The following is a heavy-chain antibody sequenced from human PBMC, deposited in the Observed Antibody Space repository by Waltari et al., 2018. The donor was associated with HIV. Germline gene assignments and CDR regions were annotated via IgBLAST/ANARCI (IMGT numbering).Heavy chain of an antibody. CDR3: AKGGSHLTIFEAWFDS. V-gene: IGHV3-9*01. CDR1: GFTFDAYP. CDR2: ISWNSGIT. J-gene: IGHJ5*01. Sequence: EVQLVESGGGLVQPGRSLSLSCVASGFTFDAYPLHWVRQSPGKGLEWVSVISWNSGITDYGDSVKGRFTISRDNAKNSLYLQMNSLTVEDTAFYYCAKGGSHLTIFEAWFDSWGQGTLVTVSS. D-gene: IGHD3-3*01.